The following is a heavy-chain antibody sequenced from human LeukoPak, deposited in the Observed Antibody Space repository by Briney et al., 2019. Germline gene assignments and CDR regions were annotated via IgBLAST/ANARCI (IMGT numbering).Heavy chain of an antibody. CDR1: GFTFSSYW. CDR2: IKQDGSEK. V-gene: IGHV3-7*01. Sequence: PGGSLRLSCAVSGFTFSSYWMSWVRQAPGEGLEWVANIKQDGSEKYYVDSVKGRFTISRDNAKNSLYLQMNSLRAEDTAVYYCAREGGGYCTNGVCPFDFDYWGQGTLVTVSS. CDR3: AREGGGYCTNGVCPFDFDY. D-gene: IGHD2-8*01. J-gene: IGHJ4*02.